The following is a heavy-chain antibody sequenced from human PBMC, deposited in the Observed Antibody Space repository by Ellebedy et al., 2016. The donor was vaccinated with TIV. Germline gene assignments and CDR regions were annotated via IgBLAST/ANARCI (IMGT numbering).Heavy chain of an antibody. CDR2: MYSSGTT. CDR3: ARRGVTIRGDPYYYFDY. V-gene: IGHV4-4*09. J-gene: IGHJ4*02. D-gene: IGHD3-10*01. Sequence: SETLSLTCSVSGGSISTHYWNWIRQTPGKGLEWIGNMYSSGTTNYNPSLRSRVAMSVDTSKNQFYLKLNSVTAADTAVYFCARRGVTIRGDPYYYFDYWGQGILVTVSS. CDR1: GGSISTHY.